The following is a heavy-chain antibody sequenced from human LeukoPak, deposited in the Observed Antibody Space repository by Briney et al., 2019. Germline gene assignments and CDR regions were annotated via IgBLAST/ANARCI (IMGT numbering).Heavy chain of an antibody. D-gene: IGHD3-9*01. Sequence: PSETLSLTCAVYGGSFSGYYWSWIRQPPGKGLEWIGEINHSGSTNYNPSLKSRVTISVDTSKNQSSLKLSSVTAADTAVYYCARTGSKITIYNWFDPWGQGTLVTVSS. CDR3: ARTGSKITIYNWFDP. CDR1: GGSFSGYY. J-gene: IGHJ5*02. CDR2: INHSGST. V-gene: IGHV4-34*01.